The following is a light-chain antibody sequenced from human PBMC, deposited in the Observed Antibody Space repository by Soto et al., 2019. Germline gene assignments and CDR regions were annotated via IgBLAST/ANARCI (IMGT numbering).Light chain of an antibody. J-gene: IGKJ5*01. V-gene: IGKV3-15*01. Sequence: EIVMTQSPATLSVSPGERATLSCMASQSVSSNLAWYQQKPGQAPRLLIYGASTRATGIPARFSGSGSGTEFTLTISILQSEDFAVYYCQQYNNWLSITFGQGTRLEIK. CDR3: QQYNNWLSIT. CDR2: GAS. CDR1: QSVSSN.